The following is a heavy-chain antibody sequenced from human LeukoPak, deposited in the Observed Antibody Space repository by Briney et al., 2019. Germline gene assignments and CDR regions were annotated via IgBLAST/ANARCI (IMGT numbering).Heavy chain of an antibody. V-gene: IGHV3-48*03. CDR1: GFTFSSYE. D-gene: IGHD3-10*01. J-gene: IGHJ4*02. Sequence: GGSLRLSCAASGFTFSSYEMNWVRQAPGKGLEWVSYISSSGSTIYYADSVKGRFTISRDNAENLLYLQMSSLRAEDTAVYCCARESWATDYWGQGTLVTVSS. CDR2: ISSSGSTI. CDR3: ARESWATDY.